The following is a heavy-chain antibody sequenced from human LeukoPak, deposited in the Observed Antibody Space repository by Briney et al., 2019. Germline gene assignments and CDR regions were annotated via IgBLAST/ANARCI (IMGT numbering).Heavy chain of an antibody. Sequence: AASVKVSCKASGYTFTSYRISWVRQAPGQGLEWMGWISAYNGNTNYAQKLQGRVTMTTDTSTSTAYMELRSLRSDDTAVYYCARDGRYGDQVRFDIWGQGTMVTVSS. V-gene: IGHV1-18*01. J-gene: IGHJ3*02. CDR2: ISAYNGNT. D-gene: IGHD4-17*01. CDR3: ARDGRYGDQVRFDI. CDR1: GYTFTSYR.